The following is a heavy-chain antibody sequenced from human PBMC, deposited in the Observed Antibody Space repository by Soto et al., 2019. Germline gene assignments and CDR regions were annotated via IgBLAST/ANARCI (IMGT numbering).Heavy chain of an antibody. D-gene: IGHD3-10*01. V-gene: IGHV4-59*01. CDR3: ARGQLIVGSGSPPPYYYYGMDV. Sequence: LSDTLSLTCTVSGGSISSCYWSWIRQPPGKGLEWIGYIYYSGSTNYNPSLKSRVTISVDTSKNQFSLKLSSVTAEDTAVYYCARGQLIVGSGSPPPYYYYGMDVWGQGTTVT. CDR1: GGSISSCY. CDR2: IYYSGST. J-gene: IGHJ6*02.